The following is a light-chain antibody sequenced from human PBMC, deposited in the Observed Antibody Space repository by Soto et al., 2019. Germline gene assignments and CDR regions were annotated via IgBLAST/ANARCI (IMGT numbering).Light chain of an antibody. V-gene: IGKV3-15*01. J-gene: IGKJ4*01. Sequence: ETVMTQSPATLSLSPGERATLSCRASQSVSSKLVWYQQKPGQAPRFLIYGASTRATGIPARFRGSGSGTEFTLTIDSLQSEDFAVYYCQQYNDSPPAFGGATKV. CDR1: QSVSSK. CDR2: GAS. CDR3: QQYNDSPPA.